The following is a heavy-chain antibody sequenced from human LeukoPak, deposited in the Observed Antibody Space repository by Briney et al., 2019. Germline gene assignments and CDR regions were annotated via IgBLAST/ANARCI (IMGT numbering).Heavy chain of an antibody. V-gene: IGHV3-11*01. J-gene: IGHJ4*02. CDR2: ISSSGSTI. Sequence: GGSLRLSCAASGFTFSDYYMSWIRQAPGKGLEWVSYISSSGSTIYYADSVRGRFTTSRDNARNSLYLQMNSLRAEDTAVYYCAGYCGGGTCNAAGYWGQGTLVTVSS. CDR3: AGYCGGGTCNAAGY. D-gene: IGHD2-15*01. CDR1: GFTFSDYY.